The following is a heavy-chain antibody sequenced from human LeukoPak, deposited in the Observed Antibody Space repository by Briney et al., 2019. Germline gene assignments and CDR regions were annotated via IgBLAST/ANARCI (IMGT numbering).Heavy chain of an antibody. D-gene: IGHD3-10*01. J-gene: IGHJ6*03. CDR3: ARARRPMVRVLSLVYYYYYYMDV. Sequence: SETLSLTCTVSGDSINSNNYYWSWIRQPAGKGLEWIGRIYSSGRTNYNPSLKSRVTISLDTSKNQFSLKLSSVTAADTAAYYCARARRPMVRVLSLVYYYYYYMDVWGKGTTVTISS. CDR1: GDSINSNNYY. V-gene: IGHV4-61*02. CDR2: IYSSGRT.